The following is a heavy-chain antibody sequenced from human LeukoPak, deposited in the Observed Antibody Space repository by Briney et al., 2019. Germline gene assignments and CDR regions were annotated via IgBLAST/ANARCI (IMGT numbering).Heavy chain of an antibody. Sequence: GGSLRLSCAASGFTFSSYEMNWVRQAPGKGLEWVSYISSSGSTIYYADSVKGRFTISRDNAKNTLYLQMNSLRAEDTAVYYCARVREDSMDVWGQGTTATVSS. V-gene: IGHV3-48*03. CDR3: ARVREDSMDV. D-gene: IGHD1-26*01. J-gene: IGHJ6*02. CDR1: GFTFSSYE. CDR2: ISSSGSTI.